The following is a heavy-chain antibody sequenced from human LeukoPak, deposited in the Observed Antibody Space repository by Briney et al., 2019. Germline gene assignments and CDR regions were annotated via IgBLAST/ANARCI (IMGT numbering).Heavy chain of an antibody. D-gene: IGHD5/OR15-5a*01. CDR1: GASISSSF. J-gene: IGHJ5*02. Sequence: SETLSLTCTVSGASISSSFWTWIWQSPGKGLEWLAYIYYTGSTNLNPSLKSRLTISVDTSKNQFSLRLSSVTAADTAIYYCARRMTVSATNWFDPWGQGTLVTVSS. CDR3: ARRMTVSATNWFDP. V-gene: IGHV4-59*01. CDR2: IYYTGST.